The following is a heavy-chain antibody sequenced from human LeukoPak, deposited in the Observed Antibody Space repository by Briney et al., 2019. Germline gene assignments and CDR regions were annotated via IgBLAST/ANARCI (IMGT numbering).Heavy chain of an antibody. D-gene: IGHD6-13*01. V-gene: IGHV4-4*02. CDR1: GGSISSSAW. CDR2: VYHSGST. J-gene: IGHJ4*02. Sequence: SGTLSLTCAVSGGSISSSAWWSWVRQPPGKGLEWIGEVYHSGSTNYNSFLKSRVTISVDKSKNQFSLKLTSATATDTAVYYCARDLGSSWFEPLDYWGQGTLVTVSS. CDR3: ARDLGSSWFEPLDY.